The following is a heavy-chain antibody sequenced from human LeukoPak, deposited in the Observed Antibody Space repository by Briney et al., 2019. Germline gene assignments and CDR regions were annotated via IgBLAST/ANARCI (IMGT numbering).Heavy chain of an antibody. CDR3: ATYRQVLLPFES. J-gene: IGHJ4*02. CDR1: GFTFSFYN. CDR2: ISYDGSDK. Sequence: PGGSLRLSCAASGFTFSFYNMNWVRQAPGKGLEWGAVISYDGSDKFYADSVRGRFTISRDNSKSTLSLQMNSLRAEDTAIYYCATYRQVLLPFESWGQGTLVTVSS. V-gene: IGHV3-30*03. D-gene: IGHD2-8*02.